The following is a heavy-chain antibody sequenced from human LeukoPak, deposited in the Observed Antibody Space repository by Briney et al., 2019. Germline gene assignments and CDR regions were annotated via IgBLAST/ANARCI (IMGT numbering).Heavy chain of an antibody. CDR3: AKEYYVLLVYALGGSFDY. V-gene: IGHV3-23*01. Sequence: GGSLRLSCAASGFTFSSYAMSWVRQAPGKGLEWVSTISGNGRSTYYGDSVKGRFTISRDNSKNPPSLQMNSLRAEDTAVYYCAKEYYVLLVYALGGSFDYWGRGTLVTVSS. CDR1: GFTFSSYA. J-gene: IGHJ4*02. D-gene: IGHD2-8*02. CDR2: ISGNGRST.